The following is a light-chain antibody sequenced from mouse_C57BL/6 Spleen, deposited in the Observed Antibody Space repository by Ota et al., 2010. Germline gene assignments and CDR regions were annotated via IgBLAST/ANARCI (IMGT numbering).Light chain of an antibody. Sequence: DIVMTQSHKFMSTSVGDRVSITCKASQNVYTAVAWYQQKPGQSPKLLIYSTSNRYTGVPDRFTGSGSGTDFTLTISNMQSEDLADYFCQQYGSYPLTFGAGTELELK. CDR1: QNVYTA. V-gene: IGKV6-13*01. CDR2: STS. CDR3: QQYGSYPLT. J-gene: IGKJ5*01.